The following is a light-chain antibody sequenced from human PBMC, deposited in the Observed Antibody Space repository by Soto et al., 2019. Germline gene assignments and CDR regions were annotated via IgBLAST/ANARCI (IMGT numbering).Light chain of an antibody. J-gene: IGKJ3*01. CDR3: QKYNSGPFT. V-gene: IGKV1-27*01. CDR1: QDISNY. Sequence: DIQMTQSPSSLSASVGDRVIISCRASQDISNYLAWYQQKPGKVPKLLIYAASSLQPGVPYRFSGSGSGTEFTLTISSLQPEDIATYYCQKYNSGPFTFGPATKVDFK. CDR2: AAS.